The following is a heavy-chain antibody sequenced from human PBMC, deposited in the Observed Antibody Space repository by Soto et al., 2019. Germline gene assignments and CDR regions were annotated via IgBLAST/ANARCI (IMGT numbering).Heavy chain of an antibody. Sequence: SETLSLTCTVSGGSTSNPISYWPWIRQPPGKGLEWIGSIIYSGSTYYNPSLKSRVIISVDTSKNQFSLKLSSVTAADTAVYYCARNYIWGSYRFDYWGQGTLVTVSS. CDR2: IIYSGST. V-gene: IGHV4-39*01. CDR3: ARNYIWGSYRFDY. CDR1: GGSTSNPISY. J-gene: IGHJ4*02. D-gene: IGHD3-16*02.